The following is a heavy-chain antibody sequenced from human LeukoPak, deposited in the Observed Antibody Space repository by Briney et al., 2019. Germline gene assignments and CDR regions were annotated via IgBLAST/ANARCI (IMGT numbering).Heavy chain of an antibody. V-gene: IGHV4-34*01. CDR3: ARVVVPAAISYYYYYYMDV. Sequence: SETLSLTCAVYGGSFSGYYWSWIRQPPGKGLEWIGEINHSGSTNYNPSLKSRVTISVDTSKNQFSLKLSSVTAADTAVYYCARVVVPAAISYYYYYYMDVWGKGTTVTVSS. J-gene: IGHJ6*03. CDR2: INHSGST. CDR1: GGSFSGYY. D-gene: IGHD2-2*02.